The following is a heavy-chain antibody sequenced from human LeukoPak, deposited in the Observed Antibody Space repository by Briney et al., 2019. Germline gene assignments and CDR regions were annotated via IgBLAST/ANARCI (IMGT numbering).Heavy chain of an antibody. CDR2: IYYSGST. CDR3: ARGLLKGIAVAVGAFDI. J-gene: IGHJ3*02. CDR1: GGSISSYY. V-gene: IGHV4-59*01. D-gene: IGHD6-19*01. Sequence: SETLSLTCTVSGGSISSYYWSWIRQPPGKGLEWIGYIYYSGSTNYNPSLKSRVTISVDTSKNQFSLKLSSVTAADTAVYYCARGLLKGIAVAVGAFDIWGQGTMVTVSS.